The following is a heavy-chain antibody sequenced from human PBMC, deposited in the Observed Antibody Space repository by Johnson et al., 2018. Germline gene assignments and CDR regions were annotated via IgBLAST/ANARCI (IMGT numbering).Heavy chain of an antibody. Sequence: QVQLVESGPGLVKPSETXSLTCTVSGGSISRYYWSWIRQSAGKGLEWIGRIYTRGSPNYKPSLKGRVTMSGDTSKNQVTLTLSSVTAGDTAVYYCARGNWVDAFDIWGQGTMGTVSS. CDR3: ARGNWVDAFDI. V-gene: IGHV4-4*07. J-gene: IGHJ3*02. CDR1: GGSISRYY. D-gene: IGHD7-27*01. CDR2: IYTRGSP.